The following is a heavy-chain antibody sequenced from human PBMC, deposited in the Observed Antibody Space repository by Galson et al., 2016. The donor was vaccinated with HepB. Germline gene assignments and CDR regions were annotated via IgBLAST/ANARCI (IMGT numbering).Heavy chain of an antibody. CDR2: ISGSGGSP. CDR3: AKHPLTYYNFWSCSLPTW. D-gene: IGHD3-3*01. Sequence: SLRLSCAASGFTFSSYAMSWVRQAPGKGLEWVSAISGSGGSPYYADYVKGRFTISRDNSKNTLYLQMNSLRAEDTAVYYCAKHPLTYYNFWSCSLPTWWGQGTLVTVSS. V-gene: IGHV3-23*01. J-gene: IGHJ4*02. CDR1: GFTFSSYA.